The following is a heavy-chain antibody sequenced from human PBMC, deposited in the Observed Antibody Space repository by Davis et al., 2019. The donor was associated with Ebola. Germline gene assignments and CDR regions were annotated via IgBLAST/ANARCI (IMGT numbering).Heavy chain of an antibody. J-gene: IGHJ6*02. CDR2: IYYSGST. D-gene: IGHD3-22*01. V-gene: IGHV4-39*01. CDR3: ATSSPYYYDSSGSFYYYYGMDV. CDR1: GGSISSSSYY. Sequence: SETLSLTCTVSGGSISSSSYYWCWIRQPPGKGLEWIGSIYYSGSTYYNPSLKSRVTISVDTSKNQFSLKLSSVTAADTAVYYCATSSPYYYDSSGSFYYYYGMDVWGQGTTVTVSS.